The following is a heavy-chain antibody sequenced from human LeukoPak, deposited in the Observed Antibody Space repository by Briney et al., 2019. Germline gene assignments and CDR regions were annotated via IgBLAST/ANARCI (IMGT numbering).Heavy chain of an antibody. CDR2: INPSGGTT. D-gene: IGHD3-10*01. CDR3: ARGGYSESFYNPRSYGMDV. Sequence: ASVTVSCKASVYTFTSYYMHWVRQAPGQGLEWMGIINPSGGTTRYVEKFQGRVTMTRDTSASTVYMELSSLRSEDTAVYYCARGGYSESFYNPRSYGMDVWGQGTTVIVSS. V-gene: IGHV1-46*01. CDR1: VYTFTSYY. J-gene: IGHJ6*02.